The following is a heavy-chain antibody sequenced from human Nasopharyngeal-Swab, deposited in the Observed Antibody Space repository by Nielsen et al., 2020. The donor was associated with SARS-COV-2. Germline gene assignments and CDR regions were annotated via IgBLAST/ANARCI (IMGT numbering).Heavy chain of an antibody. V-gene: IGHV3-33*01. CDR1: GFTFINYG. Sequence: GESLKISCAASGFTFINYGMHWVRQAPGKGLEWVAIIWYDGRNKYYADSVKGRFSISRDNSKNTLYLQMSSLRAEDTAVYYCAREADLRFDYWGQGTTVTVSS. J-gene: IGHJ4*03. D-gene: IGHD3-3*01. CDR3: AREADLRFDY. CDR2: IWYDGRNK.